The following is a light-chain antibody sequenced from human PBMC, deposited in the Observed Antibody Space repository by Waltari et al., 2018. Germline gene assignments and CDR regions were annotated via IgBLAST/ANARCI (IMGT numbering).Light chain of an antibody. J-gene: IGKJ1*01. CDR1: QPSSSNY. CDR3: QQYGSSPWT. Sequence: EIVLTQSPGTLSLSQGERATLSCRASQPSSSNYLAWYQQTPGQAPRLLILSASNRAAGIPYRFSGSVSGTDFTLTISRLEPEHLAVYYCQQYGSSPWTFGQGTKVEIK. CDR2: SAS. V-gene: IGKV3-20*01.